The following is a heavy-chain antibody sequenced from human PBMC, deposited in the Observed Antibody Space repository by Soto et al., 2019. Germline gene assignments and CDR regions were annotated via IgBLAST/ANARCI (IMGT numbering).Heavy chain of an antibody. CDR2: ISSSSSYI. CDR1: GFTFSSYS. J-gene: IGHJ4*02. Sequence: GGSLRLSCAASGFTFSSYSMNWVRQAPGKGLEWVSSISSSSSYIYYADSVKGRFTISRDNAKNSLYLQMNSLRAEDTAVYYCARDFWDQTGTTHHFDYWGQGTLVTVSS. V-gene: IGHV3-21*01. D-gene: IGHD1-7*01. CDR3: ARDFWDQTGTTHHFDY.